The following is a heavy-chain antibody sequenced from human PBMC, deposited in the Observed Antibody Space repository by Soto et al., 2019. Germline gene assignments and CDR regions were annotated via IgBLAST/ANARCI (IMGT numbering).Heavy chain of an antibody. D-gene: IGHD5-12*01. J-gene: IGHJ6*02. V-gene: IGHV3-48*03. CDR3: ARDGSGYVKIYYYYGMDV. Sequence: GGSLRLSCAASGFTFSSYEMNWVRQAPGKGLEWVSYISSSGSTIYYADSVKGRFTISRDNAKNSLYLQMNSLRAEDTAVYYCARDGSGYVKIYYYYGMDVWGQGTTVTVSS. CDR2: ISSSGSTI. CDR1: GFTFSSYE.